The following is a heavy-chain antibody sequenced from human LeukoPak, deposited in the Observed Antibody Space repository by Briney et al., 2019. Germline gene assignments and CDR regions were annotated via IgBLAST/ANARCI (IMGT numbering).Heavy chain of an antibody. J-gene: IGHJ4*02. D-gene: IGHD5-12*01. CDR3: ARGGAYDFRMSSDY. CDR2: IIPIFGTA. CDR1: GYTFTSFG. Sequence: SGKVSCKASGYTFTSFGFSWVRQAPGQGLEWMGGIIPIFGTANYAQKFQGRVTITADESTSTAYMELSSLRSEDTAVYYCARGGAYDFRMSSDYWGQGTLVTVSS. V-gene: IGHV1-69*13.